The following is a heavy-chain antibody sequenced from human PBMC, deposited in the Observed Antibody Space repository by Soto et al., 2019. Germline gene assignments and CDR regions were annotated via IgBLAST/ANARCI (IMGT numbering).Heavy chain of an antibody. D-gene: IGHD5-18*01. J-gene: IGHJ5*02. CDR1: GFTFGTYA. V-gene: IGHV3-23*01. CDR2: ISGSGDST. Sequence: GGSLRLSCAASGFTFGTYAMSWVRQAPGKGLEWVSSISGSGDSTYYADSVKGRFTISRDNSKNTLYPQMNSLRAEDTAVYYCAKDRSVDTRDWFDPWGQGTLVTVSS. CDR3: AKDRSVDTRDWFDP.